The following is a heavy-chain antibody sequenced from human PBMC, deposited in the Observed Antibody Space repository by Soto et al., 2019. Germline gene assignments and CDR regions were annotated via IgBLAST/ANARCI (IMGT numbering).Heavy chain of an antibody. CDR2: IFSNDEK. J-gene: IGHJ4*02. V-gene: IGHV2-26*01. D-gene: IGHD3-9*01. Sequence: QVTLKESGPVLVKRTETLTLTCTVSGFSLSNARMGVSWIRQPPGKALEWLAHIFSNDEKSYSTSLKSRLTISKDTSKSQVVLTMTNMDPVDTATYYCARGYDILPGYYPEGYQGKYYFDYWGQGTLVTVSS. CDR1: GFSLSNARMG. CDR3: ARGYDILPGYYPEGYQGKYYFDY.